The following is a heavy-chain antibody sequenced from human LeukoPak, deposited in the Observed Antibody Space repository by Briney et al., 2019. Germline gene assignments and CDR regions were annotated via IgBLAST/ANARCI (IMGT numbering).Heavy chain of an antibody. CDR3: ARDHIWGFDY. D-gene: IGHD7-27*01. V-gene: IGHV3-48*02. CDR2: LGSTSTNNAI. CDR1: GFTFSSYS. Sequence: GGSLRLSCAASGFTFSSYSMNWVRQAPGKGLEWLSYLGSTSTNNAISYAGSVKGRFTSSRDNAKNSVYLQMNSLRDDDTAVYYCARDHIWGFDYWGQGILVTVSS. J-gene: IGHJ4*02.